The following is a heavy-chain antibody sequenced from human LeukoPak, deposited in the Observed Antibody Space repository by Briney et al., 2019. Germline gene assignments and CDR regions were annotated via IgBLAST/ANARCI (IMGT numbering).Heavy chain of an antibody. Sequence: GSLRLSYAASGCAFSSYDLRWGRPAPGKGGEGVAKIKHDGGEKYYMDSVKGRFTISKDNTKNTLYLQMNSLRAEDTAVYYCVTMRGSYSFDYWGQGTLVTVSS. CDR2: IKHDGGEK. J-gene: IGHJ4*02. V-gene: IGHV3-7*01. CDR3: VTMRGSYSFDY. D-gene: IGHD1-26*01. CDR1: GCAFSSYD.